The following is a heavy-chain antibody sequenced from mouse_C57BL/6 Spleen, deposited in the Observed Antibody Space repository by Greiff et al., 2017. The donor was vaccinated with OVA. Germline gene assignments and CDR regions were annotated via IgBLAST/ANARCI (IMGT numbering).Heavy chain of an antibody. V-gene: IGHV6-3*01. Sequence: EVKVVESGGGLVQPGGSMKLSCVASGFTFSNYWMNWVRQSPEKGLEWVAQIRLKSDNYATHYAESVKGRFTISRDDSKSSVYLQMNNLRAEDTGIYYCIPLPSSLFAYWGQGTLVTVSA. D-gene: IGHD3-1*01. CDR2: IRLKSDNYAT. J-gene: IGHJ3*01. CDR3: IPLPSSLFAY. CDR1: GFTFSNYW.